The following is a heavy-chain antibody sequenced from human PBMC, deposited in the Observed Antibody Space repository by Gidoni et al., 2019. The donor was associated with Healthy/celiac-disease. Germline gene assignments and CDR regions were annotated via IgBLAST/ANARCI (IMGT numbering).Heavy chain of an antibody. Sequence: QVPLVESGGGVVQPGRSLRLSCAASGFTFSSYGMHWVRQAPGKGLEWVAVIWYDGSNKYYADSVKGRFTISRDNSKNTLYLQMNSLRAEDTAVYDCARMGPGVDYDCWSGFGDYMDVWGKGTTVTVSS. D-gene: IGHD3-3*01. V-gene: IGHV3-33*01. J-gene: IGHJ6*03. CDR2: IWYDGSNK. CDR1: GFTFSSYG. CDR3: ARMGPGVDYDCWSGFGDYMDV.